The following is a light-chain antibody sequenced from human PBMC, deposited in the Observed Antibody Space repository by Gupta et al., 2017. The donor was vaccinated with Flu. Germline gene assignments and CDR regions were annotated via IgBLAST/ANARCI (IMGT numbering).Light chain of an antibody. J-gene: IGKJ3*01. Sequence: DIQITQSPSSLSASVGDRVTITCRASQGISNYLAWFQQKPGKAPKSLIYAASSWQSGVPSKFSGSGYGTDFTLTISSRQPEDFATYYCQQYNSYPTFTFGHGTKVDIK. CDR2: AAS. CDR1: QGISNY. CDR3: QQYNSYPTFT. V-gene: IGKV1-16*02.